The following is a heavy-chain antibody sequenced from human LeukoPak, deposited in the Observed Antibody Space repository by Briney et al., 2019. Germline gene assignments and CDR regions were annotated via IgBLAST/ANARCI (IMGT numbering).Heavy chain of an antibody. CDR1: GFTFSSYA. CDR3: ARDQYGSGSYFDY. J-gene: IGHJ4*02. V-gene: IGHV3-30*04. Sequence: GGSLRLSCAASGFTFSSYAMTWVRQAPGKGLEWVAVISYDGSNKYYADSVKGRFTISRDNSKNTLYLQMNSLRAEDTAVYYCARDQYGSGSYFDYWGQGTLVTVSS. CDR2: ISYDGSNK. D-gene: IGHD3-10*01.